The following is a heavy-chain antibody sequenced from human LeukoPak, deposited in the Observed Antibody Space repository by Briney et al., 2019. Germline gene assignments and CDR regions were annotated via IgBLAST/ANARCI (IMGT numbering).Heavy chain of an antibody. CDR2: INPNNGGT. J-gene: IGHJ3*02. CDR1: GGTFSSYA. V-gene: IGHV1-2*06. CDR3: AGEDNSSGYRPFDI. D-gene: IGHD3-22*01. Sequence: GASVKVSCKASGGTFSSYAISWVRQAPGQGLEWMGRINPNNGGTNYAQKFQGRVTMTRDMSMSTAYTELSGLRSDDTAVYYCAGEDNSSGYRPFDIWGQGTMVTVPS.